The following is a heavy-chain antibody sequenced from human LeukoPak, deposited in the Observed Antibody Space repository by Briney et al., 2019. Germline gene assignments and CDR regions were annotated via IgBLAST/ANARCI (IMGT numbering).Heavy chain of an antibody. CDR2: IIPIFGTA. V-gene: IGHV1-69*01. CDR3: ARPRYCSGGSCYNWFDP. J-gene: IGHJ5*02. D-gene: IGHD2-15*01. CDR1: GGTFISYA. Sequence: SVKVSCKASGGTFISYAISWVRQAPGQGLEWMGGIIPIFGTANYAQKFQGRVTITADESTSTAYMELSSLRSEDTAVYYCARPRYCSGGSCYNWFDPWGQGTLVTVSS.